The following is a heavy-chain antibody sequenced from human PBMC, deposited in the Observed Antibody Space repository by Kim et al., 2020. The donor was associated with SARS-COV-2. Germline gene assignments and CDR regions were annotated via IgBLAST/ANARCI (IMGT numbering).Heavy chain of an antibody. Sequence: SETLSLTCTVSGGSISSYYWSWIRQPPGKGLEWIGYIYYSGSTNYHPSLKSRVTISVDTSKNQFSLKLSSVTAADTAVYYCARDRGPPRDAFDIWGQGTMLTVSS. CDR1: GGSISSYY. J-gene: IGHJ3*02. V-gene: IGHV4-59*01. CDR2: IYYSGST. CDR3: ARDRGPPRDAFDI.